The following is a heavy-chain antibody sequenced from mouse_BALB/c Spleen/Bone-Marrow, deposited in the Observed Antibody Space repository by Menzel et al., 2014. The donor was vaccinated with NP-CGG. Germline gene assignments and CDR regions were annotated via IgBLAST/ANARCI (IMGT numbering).Heavy chain of an antibody. V-gene: IGHV1-5*01. J-gene: IGHJ3*01. CDR2: IYPGNSDT. D-gene: IGHD3-1*01. CDR1: GYSFTNYW. CDR3: TTLGLAWFAY. Sequence: EVQLQQSGTVLARPGASVKMSCKASGYSFTNYWMHWVKQRPGQGLEWIGAIYPGNSDTRYNQEFKGKAKLTAVTSASTAYMDLSSLTNEDSAVYYCTTLGLAWFAYWGQGTLVTVSA.